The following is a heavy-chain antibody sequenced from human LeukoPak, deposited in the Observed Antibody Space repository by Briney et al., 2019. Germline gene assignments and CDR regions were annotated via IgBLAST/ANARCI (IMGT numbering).Heavy chain of an antibody. CDR2: INQAGSLH. Sequence: QPGGSLMLSCAASGFIFSAYYMNWGRQAPGEGPEWLANINQAGSLHNYVDSLRARFTISRDNAKNSLFLQMNSLRAEDTAVYYCARAVRGGAATYWGQGTLVAVSS. CDR3: ARAVRGGAATY. D-gene: IGHD3-10*02. V-gene: IGHV3-7*04. CDR1: GFIFSAYY. J-gene: IGHJ4*02.